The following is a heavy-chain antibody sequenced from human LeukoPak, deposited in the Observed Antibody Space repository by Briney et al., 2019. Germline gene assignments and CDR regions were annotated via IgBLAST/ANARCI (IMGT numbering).Heavy chain of an antibody. D-gene: IGHD5-18*01. Sequence: GGSLRLSCAASGFTFSSYWMSWVRQAPEKGLEWVANINQGGSEKYYVGSVKGRFTISRDNAKHSLYLQMNSLRVEDTAIYYCARDETALDSWGQGTQVTVSS. J-gene: IGHJ4*02. CDR2: INQGGSEK. CDR3: ARDETALDS. CDR1: GFTFSSYW. V-gene: IGHV3-7*01.